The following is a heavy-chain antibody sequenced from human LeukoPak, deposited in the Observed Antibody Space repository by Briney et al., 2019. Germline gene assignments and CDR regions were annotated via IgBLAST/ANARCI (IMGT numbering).Heavy chain of an antibody. V-gene: IGHV4-4*02. J-gene: IGHJ5*02. Sequence: PSGTLSLTCAVSGGSISSSNWWSWVRQPPGKGLEWIGEIYHSGSTNYNPSLKSRVTISVDKSKNQFSLKLSSVTAADTAVYYCASTRGGQWLVPHGRYNWFDPWGQGTLVTVSS. D-gene: IGHD6-19*01. CDR1: GGSISSSNW. CDR3: ASTRGGQWLVPHGRYNWFDP. CDR2: IYHSGST.